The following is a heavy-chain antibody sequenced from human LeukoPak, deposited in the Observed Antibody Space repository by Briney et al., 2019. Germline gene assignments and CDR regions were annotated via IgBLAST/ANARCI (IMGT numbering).Heavy chain of an antibody. CDR2: INTTTSYK. Sequence: GGSVRLSCAASGFTFNTHGMNWVRQAPGQGLEWVSFINTTTSYKYYADSVKGRFTISRDNAKNSLYLQMNSLRADDTALYYCARGRSITILRGVAISDGFDIWGQGTMVTVSS. V-gene: IGHV3-21*01. CDR3: ARGRSITILRGVAISDGFDI. D-gene: IGHD3-10*01. J-gene: IGHJ3*02. CDR1: GFTFNTHG.